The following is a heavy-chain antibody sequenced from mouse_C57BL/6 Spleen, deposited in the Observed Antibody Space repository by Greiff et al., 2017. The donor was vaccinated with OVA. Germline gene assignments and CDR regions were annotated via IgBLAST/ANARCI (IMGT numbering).Heavy chain of an antibody. D-gene: IGHD2-4*01. CDR2: ISDGGSYT. Sequence: EVMLVESGGGLVKPGGSLKLSCAASGFTFSSYAMSWVRQTPEKRLEWVATISDGGSYTYYPDNVKGRFTISRDNAKNTLYLQMSHLKSEDTAMYYCARDMPMSTTVPYYFDYWGQGTTLTVSS. V-gene: IGHV5-4*01. CDR1: GFTFSSYA. J-gene: IGHJ2*01. CDR3: ARDMPMSTTVPYYFDY.